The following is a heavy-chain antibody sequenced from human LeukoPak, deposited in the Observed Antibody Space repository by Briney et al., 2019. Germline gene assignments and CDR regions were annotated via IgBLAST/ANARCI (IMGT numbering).Heavy chain of an antibody. CDR3: AKTRFGELWGLDFDY. J-gene: IGHJ4*02. CDR2: ISGSGGST. V-gene: IGHV3-23*01. Sequence: GGSLRLSCSASGFTFSSYTMSWVRQAPGKGLEWVSGISGSGGSTNYPDSVKGRFTISRDNSKNTLYLQMNSLRAEDTAVYYCAKTRFGELWGLDFDYWGQGNLVTVSS. D-gene: IGHD3-10*01. CDR1: GFTFSSYT.